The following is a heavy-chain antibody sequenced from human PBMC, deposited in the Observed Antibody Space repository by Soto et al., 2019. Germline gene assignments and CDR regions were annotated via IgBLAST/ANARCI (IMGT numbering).Heavy chain of an antibody. CDR1: GYPFISYG. J-gene: IGHJ4*02. V-gene: IGHV1-18*01. CDR3: ARDGAPAAIPLPVDY. D-gene: IGHD2-2*01. Sequence: QVQLVQSGAELRKPGASVKVSCKASGYPFISYGFSWVRQAPGQGLEWLGWISAYNGDTKYEQKFQGRITMTTDTSTSTAYMELRSLKSDDTAVYYCARDGAPAAIPLPVDYWGQGTLVTVSS. CDR2: ISAYNGDT.